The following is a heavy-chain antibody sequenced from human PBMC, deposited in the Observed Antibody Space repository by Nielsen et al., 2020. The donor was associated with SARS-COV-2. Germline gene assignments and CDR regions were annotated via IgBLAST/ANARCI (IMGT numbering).Heavy chain of an antibody. CDR1: GFTFSGSA. Sequence: GESLKISCAASGFTFSGSAMHWVRQAPGKGLEWVAVISYDGSNKYYADSVKGRFTISRDNSKNTLYLQMNSLRAEDTAVYYCARGPYGGYFDYWGQGTLVTVSS. D-gene: IGHD4/OR15-4a*01. J-gene: IGHJ4*02. CDR3: ARGPYGGYFDY. V-gene: IGHV3-30-3*01. CDR2: ISYDGSNK.